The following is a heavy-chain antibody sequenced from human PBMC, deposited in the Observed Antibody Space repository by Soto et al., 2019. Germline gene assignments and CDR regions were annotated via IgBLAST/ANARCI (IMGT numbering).Heavy chain of an antibody. J-gene: IGHJ4*02. V-gene: IGHV1-46*03. Sequence: QVLLVQPGAGVKKPGASVKFSCKASGYIFTNFYIHWVRQAPGQGLEWIGIINPNGGSTNYAQNFQGRVTMTRDTSTSTVYMDLSSLRSEDTAVYYCTRGRASGDYWGQGTLITVSS. CDR2: INPNGGST. CDR1: GYIFTNFY. CDR3: TRGRASGDY.